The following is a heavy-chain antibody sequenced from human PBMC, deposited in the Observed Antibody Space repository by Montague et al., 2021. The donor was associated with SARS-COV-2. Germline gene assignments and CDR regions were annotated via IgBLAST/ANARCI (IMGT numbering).Heavy chain of an antibody. V-gene: IGHV3-7*04. CDR2: LKENGSEK. CDR1: GFTFTSYW. J-gene: IGHJ5*02. Sequence: SRRLSCAASGFTFTSYWMAWVRQAPGKGLEWVASLKENGSEKYILDSVKGRFTISRDNAKDSLYLQMNSLRAEDTAVYYCARGPRVVAATLWFDPWGQGTQVTVSS. CDR3: ARGPRVVAATLWFDP. D-gene: IGHD2-15*01.